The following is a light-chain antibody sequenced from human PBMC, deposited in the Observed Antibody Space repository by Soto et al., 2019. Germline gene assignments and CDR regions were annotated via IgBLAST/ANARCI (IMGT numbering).Light chain of an antibody. Sequence: QSVLTQPPSVPGAPGQRVTISCPGSSSNIGAGYDVHWYQQRPGTAPKLLIFGNINRPSGVPGRFSGSKSGTSASLAITGLQAEEEGDYFCQSYDSTLSARYVFGTGTKVTVL. CDR1: SSNIGAGYD. J-gene: IGLJ1*01. V-gene: IGLV1-40*01. CDR2: GNI. CDR3: QSYDSTLSARYV.